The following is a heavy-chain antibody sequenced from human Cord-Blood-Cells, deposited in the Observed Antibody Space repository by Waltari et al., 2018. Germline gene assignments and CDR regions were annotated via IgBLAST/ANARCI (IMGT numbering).Heavy chain of an antibody. J-gene: IGHJ3*02. D-gene: IGHD6-19*01. CDR1: GGSISSSSYY. CDR2: IYYSGRT. Sequence: QLQLQESGPGLVKPSETLSLTCTVSGGSISSSSYYWGWIRQPPGKGLEWIGSIYYSGRTYYTPALKSRVTISVDTSKNQFALKLSSGTAADTAVYYCARPIAVAATGAFDIWGQGTMVTVSS. V-gene: IGHV4-39*01. CDR3: ARPIAVAATGAFDI.